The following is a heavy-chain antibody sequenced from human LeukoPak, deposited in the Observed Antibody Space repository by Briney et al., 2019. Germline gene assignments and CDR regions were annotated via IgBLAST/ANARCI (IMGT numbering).Heavy chain of an antibody. D-gene: IGHD2/OR15-2a*01. V-gene: IGHV3-30*03. CDR2: ISYDGSDK. CDR1: GFTFSTYG. J-gene: IGHJ4*02. CDR3: AREGTGRIYLEY. Sequence: PGGSLRLSWAASGFTFSTYGMHWVRQAPGKGLEWVAVISYDGSDKYYADSGKSRFTISRDNSKNTLYLQMNSLRTDEPAVYYGAREGTGRIYLEYWGGGSLVGVCS.